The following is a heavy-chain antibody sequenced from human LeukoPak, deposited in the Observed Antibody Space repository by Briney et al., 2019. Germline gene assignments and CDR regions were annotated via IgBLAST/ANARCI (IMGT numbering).Heavy chain of an antibody. CDR1: RGSISSGSYY. V-gene: IGHV4-61*02. Sequence: SETLSLTCTVSRGSISSGSYYWNWIRQPAGKGLEWIGRIYTSGSTYYNPSLKSRVTTSVDTSKNQFSLKLSSVTAADTAVYYCAAPADMTTEALDYWGQGTLVTVSS. D-gene: IGHD4-11*01. CDR3: AAPADMTTEALDY. CDR2: IYTSGST. J-gene: IGHJ4*02.